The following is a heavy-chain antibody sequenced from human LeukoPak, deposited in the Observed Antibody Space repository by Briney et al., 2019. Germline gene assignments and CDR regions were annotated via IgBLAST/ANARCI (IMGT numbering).Heavy chain of an antibody. D-gene: IGHD3-3*01. CDR1: GYTFTSYA. Sequence: VASVKVSCKASGYTFTSYAMNLVRQAPGQGLEWMGWINTNTGNPTYAQGFTGRFVFSLDTSVSTAYLQISSLKAEDTAVYYRASINYDFWSGYYTGGFDPWGQGTLVTVSS. CDR3: ASINYDFWSGYYTGGFDP. CDR2: INTNTGNP. J-gene: IGHJ5*02. V-gene: IGHV7-4-1*02.